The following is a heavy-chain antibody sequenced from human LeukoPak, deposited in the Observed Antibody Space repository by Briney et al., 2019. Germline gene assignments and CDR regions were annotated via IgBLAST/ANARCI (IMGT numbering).Heavy chain of an antibody. V-gene: IGHV1-18*04. CDR1: GYTFTSYG. CDR2: IIAYNGNT. D-gene: IGHD2-8*01. J-gene: IGHJ4*02. Sequence: AAVKVSCKASGYTFTSYGNSWVRQAPGQGLGWMGWIIAYNGNTNYAQKLPGTVTMTTDTSTRQAYMELRRLRSEDSCVYYSARDERCYYFVYWGQGTLVTVSS. CDR3: ARDERCYYFVY.